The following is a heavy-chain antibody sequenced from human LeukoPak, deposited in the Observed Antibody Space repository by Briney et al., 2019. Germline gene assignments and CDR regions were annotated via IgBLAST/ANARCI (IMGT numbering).Heavy chain of an antibody. Sequence: PSETLSLTCTVSGGSLSNGVYYWSWIRQHPGKGLEWIGYIYYSESTYYSPSLKSRLTMSVDTSKNQFSLKLSSVTAADTAVYYCARDLGGGSFYFWGQGTLVTVSS. CDR3: ARDLGGGSFYF. J-gene: IGHJ4*02. CDR1: GGSLSNGVYY. CDR2: IYYSEST. D-gene: IGHD2-15*01. V-gene: IGHV4-31*03.